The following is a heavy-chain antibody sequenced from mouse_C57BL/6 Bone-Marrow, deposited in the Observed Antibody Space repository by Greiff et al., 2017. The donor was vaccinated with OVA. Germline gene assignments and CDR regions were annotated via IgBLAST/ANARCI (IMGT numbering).Heavy chain of an antibody. D-gene: IGHD2-4*01. V-gene: IGHV1-18*01. CDR1: GYTFTDYN. CDR3: ACLYYDSMFAY. Sequence: EVKLVESGPELVKPGASVKIPCKASGYTFTDYNMDWVKQSHGKSLEWIGDINPNNGGTIYNQKFKGKATLTVDKSSSTAYMELRSLTSEDTAVYYCACLYYDSMFAYWGQGTLVTVSA. CDR2: INPNNGGT. J-gene: IGHJ3*01.